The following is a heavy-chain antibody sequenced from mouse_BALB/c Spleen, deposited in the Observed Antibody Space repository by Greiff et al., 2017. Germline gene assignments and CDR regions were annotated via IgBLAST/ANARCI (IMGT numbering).Heavy chain of an antibody. D-gene: IGHD1-1*01. CDR1: GFTFSSFG. CDR2: ISSGSSTI. V-gene: IGHV5-17*02. CDR3: ARGDYYGSGD. Sequence: EVKVVESGGGLVQPGGSRKLSCAASGFTFSSFGMHWVRQAPEKGLEWVAYISSGSSTIYYADTVKGRFTISRDNPKNTLFLQMTSLRSEDTAMYYCARGDYYGSGDWGQGTLVTVSA. J-gene: IGHJ3*01.